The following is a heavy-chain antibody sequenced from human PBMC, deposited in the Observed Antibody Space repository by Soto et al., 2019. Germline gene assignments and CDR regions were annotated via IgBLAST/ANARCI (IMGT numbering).Heavy chain of an antibody. CDR2: ISGSGGST. CDR1: GFTFSSYA. CDR3: ASGGIFATDNWFDP. Sequence: PGGSLRLSCAASGFTFSSYAMSWVRQAPGKGLEWVSAISGSGGSTYYADSVKGRFTISRDNSKNTLYLQMNSLRAEDTAVYYCASGGIFATDNWFDPWGQGTLVTVSS. D-gene: IGHD3-10*01. J-gene: IGHJ5*02. V-gene: IGHV3-23*01.